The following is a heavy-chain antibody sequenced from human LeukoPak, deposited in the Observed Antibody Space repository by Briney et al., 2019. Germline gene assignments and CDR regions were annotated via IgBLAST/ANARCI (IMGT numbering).Heavy chain of an antibody. CDR1: GGSISSSSYY. D-gene: IGHD3-3*01. Sequence: KPSETLSLTCTVSGGSISSSSYYWGWIRQPPGKGLEWIVSIYYSGSTYYNPSLKSRVTISVDTSKNQFSLKLSSVTAADTAVYYCARQPCDFWSGYRPYFDYWGQGTLVTVSS. CDR2: IYYSGST. V-gene: IGHV4-39*01. J-gene: IGHJ4*02. CDR3: ARQPCDFWSGYRPYFDY.